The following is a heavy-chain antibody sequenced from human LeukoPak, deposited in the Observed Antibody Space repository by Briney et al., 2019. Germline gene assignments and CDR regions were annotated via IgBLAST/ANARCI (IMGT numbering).Heavy chain of an antibody. D-gene: IGHD4-17*01. J-gene: IGHJ1*01. CDR3: AKENYGDSTGGRFQH. CDR2: ISGSGGST. Sequence: GGSLRLSCAASGFTFSNSAMNWVRQAPGKGLEWVSAISGSGGSTYYADSVKGRFTISRVNSKNTLYLQMNSLRAEDTAVYYCAKENYGDSTGGRFQHWGQGTLVTVSS. CDR1: GFTFSNSA. V-gene: IGHV3-23*01.